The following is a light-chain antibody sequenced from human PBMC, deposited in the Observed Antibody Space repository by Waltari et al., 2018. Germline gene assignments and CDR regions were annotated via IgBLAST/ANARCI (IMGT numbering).Light chain of an antibody. CDR3: VLYMGSGLWV. J-gene: IGLJ3*02. CDR2: STN. CDR1: SGSVSTSYY. Sequence: QTVVTQEPSFSVSPGGTVTLTCGLSSGSVSTSYYPSWYQQTPGQAPRTLIYSTNTRSSGVPDRVSGSILGNKAALTITGAQADDESDYYCVLYMGSGLWVFGGGTKLTVL. V-gene: IGLV8-61*01.